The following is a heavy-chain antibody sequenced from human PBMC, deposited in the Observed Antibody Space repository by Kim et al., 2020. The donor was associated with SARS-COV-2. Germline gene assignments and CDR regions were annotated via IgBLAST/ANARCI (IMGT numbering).Heavy chain of an antibody. J-gene: IGHJ4*02. D-gene: IGHD6-19*01. V-gene: IGHV3-30*18. CDR3: AKDSGSLLDY. Sequence: GGSLRLSCAASGFTFSSYAMSWVRQAPGKGLEWVAVITYSGSTKYYADSVKGRFTISRDNSKNTLYLQMNSLRAEDTAVYYCAKDSGSLLDYWGQGTLVTVSS. CDR1: GFTFSSYA. CDR2: ITYSGSTK.